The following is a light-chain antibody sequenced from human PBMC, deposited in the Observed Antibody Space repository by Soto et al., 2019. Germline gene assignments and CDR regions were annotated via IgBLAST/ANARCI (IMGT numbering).Light chain of an antibody. J-gene: IGKJ1*01. Sequence: ALKLTKSPSSLSVSVGDRVTISCRASQSIGNDLAWYQQKPGKAPRLLIFAASNLQSGVPSRFSGSGSGTDFTLTISRLQPEDFATYYCLQLYSCSWTFGQGAKVDI. CDR1: QSIGND. CDR3: LQLYSCSWT. V-gene: IGKV1-6*01. CDR2: AAS.